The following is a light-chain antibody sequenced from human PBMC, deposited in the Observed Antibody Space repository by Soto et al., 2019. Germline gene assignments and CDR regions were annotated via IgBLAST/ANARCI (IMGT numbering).Light chain of an antibody. J-gene: IGKJ5*01. V-gene: IGKV3-11*01. CDR1: QSVSSY. CDR3: QQRSNWPPIT. CDR2: DAP. Sequence: EIGMTQSPATVSVSPGERASLSCGGSQSVSSYLAWYQQKPGQAPRLLIYDAPNMATGIPARFSGSGSGTDFTLTISSLDPEDFAVYYCQQRSNWPPITFGQGTRLEIK.